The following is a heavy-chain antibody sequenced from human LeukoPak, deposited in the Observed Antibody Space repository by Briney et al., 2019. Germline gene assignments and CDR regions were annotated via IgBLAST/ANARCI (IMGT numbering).Heavy chain of an antibody. CDR3: ARHQGVVDL. Sequence: SETLSLTCAVYGGSFSGYFWSWIRQPPGKGLEWIGEINHSGSVNCNPSLKSRVTISVDPSKNQFSLNLSSVTAADTAVYYCARHQGVVDLWGRGSLVTVSS. CDR1: GGSFSGYF. V-gene: IGHV4-34*01. J-gene: IGHJ2*01. CDR2: INHSGSV. D-gene: IGHD3-3*01.